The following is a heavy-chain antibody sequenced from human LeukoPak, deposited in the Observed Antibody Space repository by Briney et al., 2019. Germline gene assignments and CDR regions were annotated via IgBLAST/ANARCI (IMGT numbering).Heavy chain of an antibody. CDR3: AREGDCSSGSCQLDY. CDR1: GYTFTGYY. Sequence: ASVKVSCKASGYTFTGYYMHWVRQAPGQGLEWMGWINPNSGGTNYAEKFQGRVTMTRDTSISTAYMDLSRLRSDDTAVYYCAREGDCSSGSCQLDYWGQGTLVTVSS. D-gene: IGHD2-15*01. J-gene: IGHJ4*02. CDR2: INPNSGGT. V-gene: IGHV1-2*02.